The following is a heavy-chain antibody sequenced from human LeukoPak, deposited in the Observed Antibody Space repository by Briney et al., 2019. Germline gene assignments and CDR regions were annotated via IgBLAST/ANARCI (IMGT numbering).Heavy chain of an antibody. CDR3: ARVIVGGAAADFDY. CDR1: GYTFTSYG. V-gene: IGHV1-18*01. CDR2: ISAYNGNT. J-gene: IGHJ4*02. D-gene: IGHD6-13*01. Sequence: ASVKLSCKASGYTFTSYGISWVREAPGQGLEWMGWISAYNGNTNYAQKLQGRVTMTTDTSTSTAYMELRSLRSDDTAVYYCARVIVGGAAADFDYWGQGTLVTVSS.